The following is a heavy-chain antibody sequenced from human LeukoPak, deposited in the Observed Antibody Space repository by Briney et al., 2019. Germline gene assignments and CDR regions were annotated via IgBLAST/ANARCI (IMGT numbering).Heavy chain of an antibody. J-gene: IGHJ4*02. CDR1: GFAFGTYA. V-gene: IGHV3-23*01. CDR3: ARDPYNTILYRLAH. CDR2: ISANGQAT. Sequence: GGSLRLSCAGSGFAFGTYAMSSVRQAPGMGLEWVSSISANGQATYYADSVEGRFTISRDNSKRTLYLQLNSLRAEDTATYYCARDPYNTILYRLAHWGQGTLVTVSS. D-gene: IGHD3-10*01.